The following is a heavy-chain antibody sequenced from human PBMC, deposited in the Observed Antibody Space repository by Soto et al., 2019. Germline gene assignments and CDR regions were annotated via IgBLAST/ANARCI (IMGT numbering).Heavy chain of an antibody. CDR3: ARPLVDNWFDP. CDR1: GGSISSSSYY. Sequence: PSETLSLTCTVSGGSISSSSYYWGWIRQPPGKGLEWIGSIYYSGSTYYNPSLKSRVTISVDTSKNQFSLKLSSVTAADTTVYYCARPLVDNWFDPWGQGTLVTVSS. CDR2: IYYSGST. V-gene: IGHV4-39*01. D-gene: IGHD2-2*01. J-gene: IGHJ5*02.